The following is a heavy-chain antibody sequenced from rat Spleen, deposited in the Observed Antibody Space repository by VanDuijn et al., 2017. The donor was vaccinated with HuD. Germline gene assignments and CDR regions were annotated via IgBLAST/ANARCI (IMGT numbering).Heavy chain of an antibody. CDR3: ARAYYSTYIHFDY. CDR2: ISSGGST. CDR1: GFSLTSNG. D-gene: IGHD1-2*01. J-gene: IGHJ2*01. Sequence: QVQVKESGPGLVQPSQTLSLTCTVSGFSLTSNGVSWVRQHPGKGLEWIAAISSGGSTYYNSALKSRLSISRDTSKNQVFLKMSSLQSEDTTTYYCARAYYSTYIHFDYWGQGVMVTVSS. V-gene: IGHV2S12*01.